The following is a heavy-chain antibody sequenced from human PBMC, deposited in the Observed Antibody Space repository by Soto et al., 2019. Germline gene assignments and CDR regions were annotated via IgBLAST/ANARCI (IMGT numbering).Heavy chain of an antibody. J-gene: IGHJ6*02. CDR2: ITPIFGTA. D-gene: IGHD5-12*01. Sequence: EASVKVSCKASGGTFSSYAISWVRQAPGQGLEWMGGITPIFGTANYAQKFQGRVTITADKSTSTAYMELSSLRSEDTAVYYCARFDSGYEGYYYYGMDVWGQGTTVTVSS. CDR3: ARFDSGYEGYYYYGMDV. CDR1: GGTFSSYA. V-gene: IGHV1-69*06.